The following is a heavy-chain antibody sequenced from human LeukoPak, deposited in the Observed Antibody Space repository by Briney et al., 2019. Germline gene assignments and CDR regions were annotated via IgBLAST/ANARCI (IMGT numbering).Heavy chain of an antibody. CDR3: ARHVTTVTTSWFDP. V-gene: IGHV5-51*01. CDR2: IWPGDSNT. J-gene: IGHJ5*02. D-gene: IGHD4-11*01. Sequence: RGESLKIPCQGSGYMFTDYWIGWVRQMPGKGLEWMGIIWPGDSNTRYSPSFQGQVTISADGSISTAYLQWNSLKASDSAMYYCARHVTTVTTSWFDPGGQGTLVTVSS. CDR1: GYMFTDYW.